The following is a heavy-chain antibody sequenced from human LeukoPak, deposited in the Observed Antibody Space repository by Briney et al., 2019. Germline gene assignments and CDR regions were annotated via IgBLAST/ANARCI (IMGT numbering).Heavy chain of an antibody. J-gene: IGHJ4*02. CDR3: PRGSTRADDY. CDR2: VHHDGTT. Sequence: PSETLSLTCIVSGASISSHYWSWIRQPPGKRLELIGYVHHDGTTNHNPSLKSRLPISKDPSGTQMPLKLHSMTAADTAMYYCPRGSTRADDYWGQGILVTVS. CDR1: GASISSHY. D-gene: IGHD2/OR15-2a*01. V-gene: IGHV4-59*11.